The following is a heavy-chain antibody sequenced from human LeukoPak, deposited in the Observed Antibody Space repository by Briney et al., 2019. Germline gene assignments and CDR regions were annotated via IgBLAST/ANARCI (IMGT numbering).Heavy chain of an antibody. V-gene: IGHV3-7*01. CDR3: ARDVDSFGYYYYYYMDV. Sequence: GGSLRLSCAASGFTFSSYWMSWVRQAPGNGLEWVANIKQDGSEKYYVDSVKGRFTISRDNAKNSLYLQMNSLRAEDTAVYYCARDVDSFGYYYYYYMDVWGKGTTVTVSS. D-gene: IGHD2-21*01. CDR1: GFTFSSYW. J-gene: IGHJ6*03. CDR2: IKQDGSEK.